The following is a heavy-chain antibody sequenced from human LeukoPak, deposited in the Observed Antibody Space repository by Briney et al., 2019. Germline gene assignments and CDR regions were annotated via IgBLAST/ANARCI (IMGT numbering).Heavy chain of an antibody. J-gene: IGHJ5*02. V-gene: IGHV3-7*01. CDR3: ATAPAAADSS. CDR2: INPDGTKT. CDR1: GFTFSNFW. Sequence: PGGSLRLSCAASGFTFSNFWMTWVRQSPGEGREWVANINPDGTKTTYVDSVKGRFTISRDNAKNSLFLHMSSLRAEDTAMYYCATAPAAADSSWGQGTLVAVSS. D-gene: IGHD6-13*01.